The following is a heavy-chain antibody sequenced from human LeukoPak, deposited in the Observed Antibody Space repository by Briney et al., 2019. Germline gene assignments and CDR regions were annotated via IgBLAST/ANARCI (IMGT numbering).Heavy chain of an antibody. CDR2: INHSGST. CDR3: ASSTWLVIDY. CDR1: GGSISSSSYY. D-gene: IGHD3-9*01. Sequence: PSETLSLTCTVSGGSISSSSYYWSWIRQPPGKGLEWIGEINHSGSTNYNPSLKSRVTISVDTSKNQFSLKLSSVTAADTAVYYCASSTWLVIDYWGQGTLVTVSS. J-gene: IGHJ4*02. V-gene: IGHV4-39*07.